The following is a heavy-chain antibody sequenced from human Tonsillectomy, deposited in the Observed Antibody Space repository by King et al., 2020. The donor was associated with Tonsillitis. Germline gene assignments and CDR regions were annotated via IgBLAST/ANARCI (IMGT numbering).Heavy chain of an antibody. J-gene: IGHJ3*02. CDR1: VYTLTDSS. V-gene: IGHV1-24*01. CDR3: ATGYSSGWSFAFDI. D-gene: IGHD6-19*01. Sequence: QLVQSGAEVKKPGASVKVSCMVSVYTLTDSSMHWVRQAPGKGLEWRGRFDPEDCETIYAQKLQGRVTMTADTPTDTAYMELSGLRSEDTAVYYCATGYSSGWSFAFDIWGQGTMVTVSS. CDR2: FDPEDCET.